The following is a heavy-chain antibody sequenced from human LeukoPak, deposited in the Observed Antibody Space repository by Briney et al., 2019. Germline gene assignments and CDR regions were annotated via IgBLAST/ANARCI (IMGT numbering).Heavy chain of an antibody. D-gene: IGHD6-19*01. CDR3: ARRSIAVAGTHAFDI. J-gene: IGHJ3*02. CDR2: MNPNSGNT. Sequence: ASVTLSCKASGYTFTSYDINWVRQAPGQGLEWMGWMNPNSGNTVYAQKFQGRVTMTRNTSISTAYMELSSLRSEDTAVYYCARRSIAVAGTHAFDIWGQGTMVTASS. V-gene: IGHV1-8*01. CDR1: GYTFTSYD.